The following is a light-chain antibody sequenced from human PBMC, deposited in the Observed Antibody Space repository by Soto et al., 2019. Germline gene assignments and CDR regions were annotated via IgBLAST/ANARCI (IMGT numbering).Light chain of an antibody. Sequence: DIQMTQSPSSLSASVGDRLTISFRASQSIGTSLNWYQQKPGTAPRLLIYRASSVKSGVPPRFSGSGSGRDFTLTISSLRPEDIGTYFCQQSSSSSPWTFGQGTKV. CDR2: RAS. V-gene: IGKV1-39*01. J-gene: IGKJ1*01. CDR3: QQSSSSSPWT. CDR1: QSIGTS.